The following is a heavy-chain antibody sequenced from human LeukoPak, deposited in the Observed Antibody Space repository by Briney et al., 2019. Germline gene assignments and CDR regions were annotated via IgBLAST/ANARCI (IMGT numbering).Heavy chain of an antibody. CDR2: INPNSGGT. CDR1: GYTFTGYY. Sequence: ASVKVSCKASGYTFTGYYMHWVRQAPGQGLEWMGWINPNSGGTNYAQKFQGRVTMTRDTSISTAYMELSRLRSDDTAVYYCARSSRRTEVTMIVVAIDMDVWGKGTTVTISS. V-gene: IGHV1-2*02. D-gene: IGHD3-22*01. CDR3: ARSSRRTEVTMIVVAIDMDV. J-gene: IGHJ6*03.